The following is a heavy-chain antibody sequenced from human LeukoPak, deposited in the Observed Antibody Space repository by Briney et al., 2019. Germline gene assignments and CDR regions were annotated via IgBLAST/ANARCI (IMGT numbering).Heavy chain of an antibody. V-gene: IGHV4-4*07. CDR2: IYNSGTT. D-gene: IGHD3-10*01. CDR1: GGSIGSYY. J-gene: IGHJ4*02. CDR3: ARDRGSGSIFDY. Sequence: SETLSLTCTVSGGSIGSYYWSWMRQFAGNGLEWIGRIYNSGTTHYNPSLKSRVTISVDTSKNQISLKLTSVTAADTAVYYCARDRGSGSIFDYWGQGTLVTVSS.